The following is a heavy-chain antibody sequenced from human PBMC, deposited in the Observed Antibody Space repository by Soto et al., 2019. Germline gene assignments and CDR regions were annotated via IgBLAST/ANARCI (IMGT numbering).Heavy chain of an antibody. D-gene: IGHD2-2*01. CDR3: ASPAGEDAFDI. Sequence: GGSLRLSCAASGFTFSSYSMNWVRQAPGKGLEWVSSISSSSSYIYYADSVKGRFTISRDNAKNALYLQMNSLRAEDTAVYYCASPAGEDAFDIWGQGTMVTVSS. V-gene: IGHV3-21*01. CDR2: ISSSSSYI. J-gene: IGHJ3*02. CDR1: GFTFSSYS.